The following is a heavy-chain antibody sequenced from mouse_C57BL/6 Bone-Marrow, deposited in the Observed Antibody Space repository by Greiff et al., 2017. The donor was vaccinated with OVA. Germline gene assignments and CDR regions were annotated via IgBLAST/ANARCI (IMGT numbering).Heavy chain of an antibody. Sequence: EVKLMESGGDLVKPGGSLKLSCAASGFTFSSYGMSWVRQTPDKRLEWVATISSGGSYTYYPDSVKGRFTISRDNAKNTLYLQMSSLKSEDTAMYYCAISTTVPGFAYWGQGTLVTVSA. CDR1: GFTFSSYG. V-gene: IGHV5-6*01. CDR3: AISTTVPGFAY. J-gene: IGHJ3*01. CDR2: ISSGGSYT. D-gene: IGHD1-1*01.